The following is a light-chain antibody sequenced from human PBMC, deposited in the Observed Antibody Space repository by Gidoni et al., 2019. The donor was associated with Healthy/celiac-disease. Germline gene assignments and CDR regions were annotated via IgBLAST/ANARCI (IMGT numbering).Light chain of an antibody. CDR3: AAWDDSLSGPM. CDR1: SSNIGSNS. J-gene: IGLJ3*02. CDR2: RNN. V-gene: IGLV1-47*01. Sequence: QSVLTQPPSASGTPGQRVTIPCSGSSSNIGSNSVYWYPQLPGTAPKLLIYRNNQRPSGVPDRFSGSKSGTSASLAISGLRSEDEADYYCAAWDDSLSGPMFGGGTKLTVL.